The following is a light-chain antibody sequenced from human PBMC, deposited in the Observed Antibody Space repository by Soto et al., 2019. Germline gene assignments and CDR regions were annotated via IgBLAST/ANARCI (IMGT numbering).Light chain of an antibody. Sequence: EIVLTQSPGTLSLSPGETSTLSCSSSQTIGRNYLAWYQQKPGQAPRLLIYGASTRATGVPARFSGSGSGTEFTLTISSLQSEDFAVYYCQHYNKWLWTFGQGTKVDVK. CDR3: QHYNKWLWT. V-gene: IGKV3-15*01. CDR2: GAS. CDR1: QTIGRN. J-gene: IGKJ1*01.